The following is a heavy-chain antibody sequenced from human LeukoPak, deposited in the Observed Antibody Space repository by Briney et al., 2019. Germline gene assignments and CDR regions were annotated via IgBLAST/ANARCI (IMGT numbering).Heavy chain of an antibody. D-gene: IGHD2-2*01. CDR3: ARDFAGHCSSSNCYADY. CDR1: GFTFSTYS. CDR2: ISSSSRYI. Sequence: GGSPRLSCAVSGFTFSTYSMNWVRQAPGKGLEWVSSISSSSRYIYYADSVKGRFTISRDNAKNSLYLQLSSLRAEDTAVYYCARDFAGHCSSSNCYADYWGQGTLVTVSS. J-gene: IGHJ4*02. V-gene: IGHV3-21*01.